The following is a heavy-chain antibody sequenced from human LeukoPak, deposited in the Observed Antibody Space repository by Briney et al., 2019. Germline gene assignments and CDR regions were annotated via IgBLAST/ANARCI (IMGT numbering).Heavy chain of an antibody. CDR1: GGPISSGDYY. CDR2: IYYSGST. V-gene: IGHV4-30-4*01. Sequence: SQTLSLTCTVSGGPISSGDYYWSWIRQPPGKGLEWIGYIYYSGSTYYNPSLKRRVTISVDTSKNQFSLKLSSVTAADTAVYYCARAGRILWFGELLSWGRGTLVTVSS. J-gene: IGHJ4*02. D-gene: IGHD3-10*01. CDR3: ARAGRILWFGELLS.